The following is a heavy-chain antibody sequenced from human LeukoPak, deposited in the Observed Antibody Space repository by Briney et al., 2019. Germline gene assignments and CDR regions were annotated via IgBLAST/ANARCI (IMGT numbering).Heavy chain of an antibody. CDR2: IKQDGTEK. J-gene: IGHJ4*02. CDR3: ARDGSSWYPFDY. Sequence: GGSLRLSCAASGFTFSTFAMIWVRQPPGKGLEWVANIKQDGTEKYYVDSVKGRFTISRDNAKSSLYLQMNSLRAEDTAVYYCARDGSSWYPFDYWGQGTLVTVSS. V-gene: IGHV3-7*01. D-gene: IGHD6-13*01. CDR1: GFTFSTFA.